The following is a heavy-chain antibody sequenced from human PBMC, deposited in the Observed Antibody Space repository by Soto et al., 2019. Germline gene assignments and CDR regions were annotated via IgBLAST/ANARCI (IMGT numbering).Heavy chain of an antibody. J-gene: IGHJ5*02. V-gene: IGHV3-21*01. CDR2: ISSSSSYI. CDR1: GFTFSSYS. D-gene: IGHD6-6*01. Sequence: PVGSLRLSCAASGFTFSSYSMNWVRQAPGKGLERVSSISSSSSYIYYADSVKGRFTISRDNAKNSLYLQMNSLRAEDTAVYYCARDPTRIAARLDGLGWFDPWGQGTLVTVSS. CDR3: ARDPTRIAARLDGLGWFDP.